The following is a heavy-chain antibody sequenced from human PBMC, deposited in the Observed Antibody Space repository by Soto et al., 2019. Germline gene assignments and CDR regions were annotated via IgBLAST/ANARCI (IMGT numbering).Heavy chain of an antibody. CDR3: ASCRSEVVPALHHPVVSLSDYYYGMDV. Sequence: ASVKVSCKASGGTFSSYAISWVRQAPGQGLEWMGGIIPIFGTANYAQKFQGRVTITTDESTSTAYMELSSLRSEDTAVYYCASCRSEVVPALHHPVVSLSDYYYGMDVWGQGTTVTVSS. CDR1: GGTFSSYA. CDR2: IIPIFGTA. J-gene: IGHJ6*02. D-gene: IGHD2-2*01. V-gene: IGHV1-69*05.